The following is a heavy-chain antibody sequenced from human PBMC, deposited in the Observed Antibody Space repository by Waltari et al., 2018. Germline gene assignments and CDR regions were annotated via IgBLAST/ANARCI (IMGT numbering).Heavy chain of an antibody. J-gene: IGHJ4*02. CDR1: GFTFSYHA. CDR2: ISYDGSDE. CDR3: ARDGPLQIQSWYSFDY. D-gene: IGHD5-18*01. V-gene: IGHV3-30*07. Sequence: QVQLVESGGGVVHPGRSLRLACEASGFTFSYHAMHWVRQAPGKGLEWVAGISYDGSDEYYADSVRGRFTISRDDSKDTVKLQMNSLRPEDTAVYYCARDGPLQIQSWYSFDYWGQGTLVTVSS.